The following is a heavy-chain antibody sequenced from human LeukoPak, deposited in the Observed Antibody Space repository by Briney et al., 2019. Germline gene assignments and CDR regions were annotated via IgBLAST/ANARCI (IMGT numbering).Heavy chain of an antibody. CDR1: GFTFSSYS. D-gene: IGHD6-6*01. Sequence: GGSLRLSCAASGFTFSSYSMNWVRQAPGKGLEWVSSISSSSSYIYYADSVEGRFTISRDNAKNSLYLQMNSLRAEDTAVYYCAREIAARAFDYWGQETLVTVSS. CDR2: ISSSSSYI. V-gene: IGHV3-21*01. CDR3: AREIAARAFDY. J-gene: IGHJ4*02.